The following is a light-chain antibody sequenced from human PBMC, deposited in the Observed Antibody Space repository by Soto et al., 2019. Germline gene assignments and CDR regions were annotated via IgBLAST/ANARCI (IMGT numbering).Light chain of an antibody. V-gene: IGKV1-5*03. CDR2: KAS. CDR3: HQYNSYSPPWT. Sequence: DIQMNQSPSTLAASVGDRVTITCRSSQSISSWLAWYQQKPGKAPKLLIYKASSLESGVSSRFSGSGSGREFTLSFSSVKPDDFETDYCHQYNSYSPPWTFGQGNQVAIK. CDR1: QSISSW. J-gene: IGKJ1*01.